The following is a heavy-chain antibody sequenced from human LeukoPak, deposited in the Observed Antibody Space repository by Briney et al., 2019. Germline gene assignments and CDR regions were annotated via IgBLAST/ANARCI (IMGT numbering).Heavy chain of an antibody. J-gene: IGHJ4*02. CDR1: GYTFTSYY. V-gene: IGHV1-46*01. Sequence: GASVKVSCKASGYTFTSYYMHWVRQAPGQGLEWMGIINPSGGSTSYAQKFQGRVTMTRDTSTSTVYMELSSLRSEDTAVYYCARRRSPYYYDTSGYSQLYLDYWGQGTLVTVSS. CDR2: INPSGGST. D-gene: IGHD3-22*01. CDR3: ARRRSPYYYDTSGYSQLYLDY.